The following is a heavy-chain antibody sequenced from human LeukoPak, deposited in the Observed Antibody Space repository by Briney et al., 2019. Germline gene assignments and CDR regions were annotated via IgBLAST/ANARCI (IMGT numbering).Heavy chain of an antibody. CDR1: DYSISADYF. Sequence: SETLSLTCIVSDYSISADYFWGWIRQPPGKGLEWIGSVYHTGSTFYNPSLQSRLTISVDTSKNQFSLQLRSVTAADTALYYCARGLGSTNWHYYMDVWGKGTTVTVSS. CDR3: ARGLGSTNWHYYMDV. V-gene: IGHV4-38-2*02. J-gene: IGHJ6*03. CDR2: VYHTGST. D-gene: IGHD3/OR15-3a*01.